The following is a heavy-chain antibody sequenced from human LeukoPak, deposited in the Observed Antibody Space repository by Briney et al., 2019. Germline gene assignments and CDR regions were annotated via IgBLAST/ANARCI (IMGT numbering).Heavy chain of an antibody. CDR1: GFTFSSYG. Sequence: GRSLRLSCAASGFTFSSYGMHWVRQAPGKGLEWVAVIWYDGSNKYYADSVKGRFTISRDNSKNTLYLQMNSLRAEDTAVYYCASPTTAPPAFDIWGQGTMVTVSS. V-gene: IGHV3-33*01. CDR3: ASPTTAPPAFDI. CDR2: IWYDGSNK. J-gene: IGHJ3*02. D-gene: IGHD1-1*01.